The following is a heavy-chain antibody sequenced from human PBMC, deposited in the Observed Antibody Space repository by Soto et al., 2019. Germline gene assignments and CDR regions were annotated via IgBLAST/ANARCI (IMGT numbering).Heavy chain of an antibody. CDR1: GGTFSSYA. J-gene: IGHJ4*02. V-gene: IGHV1-69*06. CDR2: IIPIFGTA. CDR3: ARDQGDFWSGYWSPLRY. D-gene: IGHD3-3*01. Sequence: QVQLVQSGAEVKKPGSSVKVSCKASGGTFSSYAISGVRQSPGQGLEWMGGIIPIFGTANYAQQFQGRVTITADKSTSTAYMELRSLRSEDTAVYYCARDQGDFWSGYWSPLRYWGQGTLVTVSS.